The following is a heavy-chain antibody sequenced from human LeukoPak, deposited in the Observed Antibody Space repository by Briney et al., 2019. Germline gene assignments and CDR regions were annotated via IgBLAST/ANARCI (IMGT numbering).Heavy chain of an antibody. Sequence: PGGSLRLSCAASGLTFSSYWMSWVRQTPGKGLEWVANLNQDGSEKHYVDSAKGRFTISRANAKNSLYLQMNSLRGEDTAVYYCAKLTRGYYYYMDVWGKGTTVTVS. CDR2: LNQDGSEK. CDR3: AKLTRGYYYYMDV. CDR1: GLTFSSYW. D-gene: IGHD1-14*01. V-gene: IGHV3-7*01. J-gene: IGHJ6*03.